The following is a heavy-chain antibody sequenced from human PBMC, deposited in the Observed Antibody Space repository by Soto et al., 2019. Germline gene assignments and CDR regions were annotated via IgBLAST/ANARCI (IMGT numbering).Heavy chain of an antibody. CDR2: INSDGSST. V-gene: IGHV3-74*01. J-gene: IGHJ6*02. Sequence: GGSLRLSCAASGFTFSSYWMHWVRQAPGKGLVWVSRINSDGSSTSYADSVKGRFTISRDNAKNTLYLQMNSLRAEDTAVYYCARDPEKAXGELFPYPYYYYYGMDVWGQGTTVTVSS. CDR3: ARDPEKAXGELFPYPYYYYYGMDV. CDR1: GFTFSSYW. D-gene: IGHD3-10*01.